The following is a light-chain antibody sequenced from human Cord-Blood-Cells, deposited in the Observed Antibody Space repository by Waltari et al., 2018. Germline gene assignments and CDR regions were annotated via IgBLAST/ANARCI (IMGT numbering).Light chain of an antibody. CDR3: QQSYSTPYT. Sequence: IQMTQSPSSLSASVGVRVTIPCRASQSISSYLNWYQQKPGKAPKLLIYAASSWQSGVPSRFSGSGSGTDFTLTISSLQPEDVATYYCQQSYSTPYTFGQGTKLEIK. CDR2: AAS. V-gene: IGKV1-39*01. J-gene: IGKJ2*01. CDR1: QSISSY.